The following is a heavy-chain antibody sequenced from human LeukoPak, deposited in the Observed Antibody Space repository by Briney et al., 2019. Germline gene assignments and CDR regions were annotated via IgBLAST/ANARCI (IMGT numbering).Heavy chain of an antibody. Sequence: GGSLRLSCTASGFIFNNYAMHWVRRAPGKGLEWVALISYNESNKYYPDSVKGRFTISRDSSKNTVYLQMSSLRADDTAVHYCARVGGSGWYGYVDYWGQGTQVRVSS. V-gene: IGHV3-30*04. CDR3: ARVGGSGWYGYVDY. CDR2: ISYNESNK. CDR1: GFIFNNYA. D-gene: IGHD6-19*01. J-gene: IGHJ4*02.